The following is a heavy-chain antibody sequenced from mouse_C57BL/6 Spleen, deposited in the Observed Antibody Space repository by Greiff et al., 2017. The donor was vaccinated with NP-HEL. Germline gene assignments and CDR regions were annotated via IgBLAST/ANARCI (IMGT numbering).Heavy chain of an antibody. CDR3: ARSYYDSPFDY. CDR2: IYPRSGNT. D-gene: IGHD2-4*01. CDR1: GYTFTSYG. V-gene: IGHV1-81*01. J-gene: IGHJ2*01. Sequence: QVQLKQSGAELARPGASVKLSCKASGYTFTSYGISWVKQRTGQGLEWIGEIYPRSGNTYYNEKFKGKATLTADKSSSTAYMELRSLTSEDSAVYFCARSYYDSPFDYWGQGTTLTVSS.